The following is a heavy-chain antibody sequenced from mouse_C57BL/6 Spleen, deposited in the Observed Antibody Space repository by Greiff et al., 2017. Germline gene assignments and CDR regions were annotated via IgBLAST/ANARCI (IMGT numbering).Heavy chain of an antibody. J-gene: IGHJ4*01. CDR2: ISSGSSTN. Sequence: EVQVVESGGGLVKPGGSLKLSCAASGFTFSDYGMHWVRQAPEKGLEWVAYISSGSSTNYYADTVKGRFTISRDNANSTLFLQMTSLRSEDTAMYYCARPDYDDAMDYWGQGTSVTVSS. V-gene: IGHV5-17*01. CDR1: GFTFSDYG. D-gene: IGHD2-4*01. CDR3: ARPDYDDAMDY.